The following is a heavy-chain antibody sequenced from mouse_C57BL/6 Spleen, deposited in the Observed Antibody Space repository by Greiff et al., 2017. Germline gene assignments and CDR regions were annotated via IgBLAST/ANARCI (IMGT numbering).Heavy chain of an antibody. Sequence: VQLQESGAELARPGASVKLSCKASGYTFTSYGISWVKQRTGQGLEWIGEIYPRSGNTYYNEKFKGKATLTADKSSSTAYMELRSLTSEDSAVYFCARSEGTLYAMDYWGQGTSVTVSS. D-gene: IGHD2-14*01. CDR2: IYPRSGNT. CDR1: GYTFTSYG. V-gene: IGHV1-81*01. J-gene: IGHJ4*01. CDR3: ARSEGTLYAMDY.